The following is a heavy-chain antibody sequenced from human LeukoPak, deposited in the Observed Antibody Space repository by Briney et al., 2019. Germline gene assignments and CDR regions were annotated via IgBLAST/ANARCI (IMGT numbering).Heavy chain of an antibody. CDR1: GFTFSIYN. CDR3: ARRAGAYSHPYDY. D-gene: IGHD4/OR15-4a*01. CDR2: ISSGSSHI. V-gene: IGHV3-21*01. Sequence: GGSLRLSCAASGFTFSIYNLNWVRQAPGTGLEWVSSISSGSSHINYADSVKGRFTISRDNAKNSLYLQMNSLRAEDTAVYYCARRAGAYSHPYDYWGQGTLVTVSS. J-gene: IGHJ4*02.